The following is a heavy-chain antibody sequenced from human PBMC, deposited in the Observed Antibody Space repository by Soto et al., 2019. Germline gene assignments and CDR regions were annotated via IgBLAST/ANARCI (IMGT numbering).Heavy chain of an antibody. CDR2: IFYSGST. V-gene: IGHV4-59*01. CDR1: GGSISRYF. J-gene: IGHJ4*02. Sequence: SETLSLTCTVSGGSISRYFWSWIRQPPGKGLEFIGYIFYSGSTNYNPSLKSRLTITVDTSKNQFSLKLSSVTAADTAVYFCERALRNDSFDYWGQGTLVTVSS. CDR3: ERALRNDSFDY. D-gene: IGHD3-16*01.